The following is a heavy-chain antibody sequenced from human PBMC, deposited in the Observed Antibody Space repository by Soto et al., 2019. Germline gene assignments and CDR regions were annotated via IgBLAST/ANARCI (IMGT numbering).Heavy chain of an antibody. CDR3: ARDPRDGYGHFDC. CDR2: LHSSGSTYNT. D-gene: IGHD5-18*01. CDR1: GGSIRSGGYY. Sequence: KPSETLSLTCTVSGGSIRSGGYYWSWIRQHPGKGLEWIACLHSSGSTYNTYYSPSLKSRVTISVDTSENQFSLRLTSVTAADTAVYYCARDPRDGYGHFDCWGQGTLVTVSS. J-gene: IGHJ4*02. V-gene: IGHV4-31*03.